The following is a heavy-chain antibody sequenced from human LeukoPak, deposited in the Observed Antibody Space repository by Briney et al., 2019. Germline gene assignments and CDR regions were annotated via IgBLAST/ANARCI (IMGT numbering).Heavy chain of an antibody. CDR3: ARDGEYSSSWHWFDP. D-gene: IGHD6-13*01. V-gene: IGHV4-4*02. Sequence: SGTLSLTCAVSGGSISSSNWWSWVRQPPGKGLEWIGEIYHSGSTNYNPSLKSRVTISVDTSKNQFSLKLSSVTAADTAVYYCARDGEYSSSWHWFDPWGQGTLVTVSS. CDR1: GGSISSSNW. CDR2: IYHSGST. J-gene: IGHJ5*02.